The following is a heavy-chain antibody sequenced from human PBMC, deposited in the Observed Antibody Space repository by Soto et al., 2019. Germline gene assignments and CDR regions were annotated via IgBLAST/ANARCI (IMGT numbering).Heavy chain of an antibody. D-gene: IGHD6-19*01. V-gene: IGHV3-23*01. CDR1: GFTFSNYA. Sequence: EVQLLESGGGLVQPGGSLRLSCAASGFTFSNYAMSWVRQAPGKGLEWVSSIHGSGAGTYYADSVKGRFTVSRDDPKGTLYLQMSSLTVDDTAIYYCAKDAVARNGVWDWFDSWGQGTLVTVAS. CDR2: IHGSGAGT. J-gene: IGHJ5*01. CDR3: AKDAVARNGVWDWFDS.